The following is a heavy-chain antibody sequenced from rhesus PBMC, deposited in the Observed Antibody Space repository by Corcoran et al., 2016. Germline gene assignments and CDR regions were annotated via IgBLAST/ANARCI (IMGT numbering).Heavy chain of an antibody. V-gene: IGHV5-2*01. J-gene: IGHJ6*01. CDR2: LDPSDSDT. CDR1: GYSFTSYW. CDR3: AKDPTRMITGYYYTSYGLDS. Sequence: EVQLVQSGAEVKRPGESLKISCKTSGYSFTSYWISWVRQMPGKGLGWMGALDPSDSDTRYRPSFQGQVTISADKSISTTYLQWSSRKASDSATYYCAKDPTRMITGYYYTSYGLDSWGQGVVVTVSS. D-gene: IGHD3-9*01.